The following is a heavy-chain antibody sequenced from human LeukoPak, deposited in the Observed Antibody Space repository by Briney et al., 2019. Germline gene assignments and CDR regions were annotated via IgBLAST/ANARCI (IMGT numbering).Heavy chain of an antibody. CDR1: GFTFSTYT. J-gene: IGHJ6*02. D-gene: IGHD2-21*02. Sequence: GGSLRLSCAASGFTFSTYTMHWVRQAPGKGLEWVAVIWYDGSNKYYADSVKGRFTISRDNSKNTLYLQMNSLRAEDTAVYYCARTGNCGGDCYSGYYYYGMDVWGQGTTVTVSS. CDR3: ARTGNCGGDCYSGYYYYGMDV. CDR2: IWYDGSNK. V-gene: IGHV3-33*08.